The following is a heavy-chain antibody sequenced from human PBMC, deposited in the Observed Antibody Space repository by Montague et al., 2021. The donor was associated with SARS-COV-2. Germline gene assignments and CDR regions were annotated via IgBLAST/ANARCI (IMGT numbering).Heavy chain of an antibody. D-gene: IGHD3-10*01. Sequence: SETRSLTCAVYGGSFSGYYWSWIRQPPGKGLEWIGEINHSGSTNYNPSLKSRVTISVDTSKNQFSLKLSSVTAADTAVYYCAIPMVRGFSRAFDIWGQGTMVTVSP. CDR2: INHSGST. J-gene: IGHJ3*02. CDR1: GGSFSGYY. CDR3: AIPMVRGFSRAFDI. V-gene: IGHV4-34*01.